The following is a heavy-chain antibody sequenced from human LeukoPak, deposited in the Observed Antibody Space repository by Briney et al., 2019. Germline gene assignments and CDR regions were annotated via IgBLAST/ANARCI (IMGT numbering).Heavy chain of an antibody. CDR2: INHSGST. D-gene: IGHD2-2*01. Sequence: SETLSLTCAVSGGSFSGYYWSWIRQPPGKGLEWIGEINHSGSTNYNPSLKSRVTISVDTSKNQFSLKLSSVTAADTAVYYCARRTVRPAGNWFDPWGQGTLVTVSS. CDR1: GGSFSGYY. CDR3: ARRTVRPAGNWFDP. J-gene: IGHJ5*02. V-gene: IGHV4-34*01.